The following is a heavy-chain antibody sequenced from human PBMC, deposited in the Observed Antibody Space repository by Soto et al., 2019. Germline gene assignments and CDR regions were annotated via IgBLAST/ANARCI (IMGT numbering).Heavy chain of an antibody. D-gene: IGHD4-17*01. J-gene: IGHJ4*02. Sequence: SETLSLTCTVSGGSISSSSYYWGWIRQPPGKGLEWIGSIYYSGSTYYNPSLKSRVTISVDTSKNQFSLKLSSVTAADTAVYYCARINPQNYGDYLDYWGQGTLVTVSS. CDR2: IYYSGST. CDR3: ARINPQNYGDYLDY. V-gene: IGHV4-39*01. CDR1: GGSISSSSYY.